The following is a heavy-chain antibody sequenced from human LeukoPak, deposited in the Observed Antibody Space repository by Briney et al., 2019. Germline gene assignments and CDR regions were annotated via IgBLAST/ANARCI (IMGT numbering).Heavy chain of an antibody. V-gene: IGHV3-43*02. CDR2: ISGDGGST. J-gene: IGHJ4*02. Sequence: QPGGSLRLSCAASGFTFDDYAMHWVRQAPGKGLEWVSLISGDGGSTYYADSVKGRFTISRDNSKNSLYLQMNSLRAEDTALYYCAKDYIEYSSSSFWSYFDYWGQGTLVTVSS. D-gene: IGHD6-6*01. CDR1: GFTFDDYA. CDR3: AKDYIEYSSSSFWSYFDY.